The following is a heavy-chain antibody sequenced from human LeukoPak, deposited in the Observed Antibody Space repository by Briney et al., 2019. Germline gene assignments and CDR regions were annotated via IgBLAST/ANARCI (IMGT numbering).Heavy chain of an antibody. Sequence: ASVKVSCKASGYTFTNYGISWVRQAPGQGLEWMGWISAYNGNKNYAQKVQGRVTMTTDTSTSTAYMELRSLRYDDTAVYYCARVGSGYCSSISCYTDDWGQGTLVTVSS. CDR2: ISAYNGNK. J-gene: IGHJ4*02. D-gene: IGHD2-2*02. V-gene: IGHV1-18*01. CDR3: ARVGSGYCSSISCYTDD. CDR1: GYTFTNYG.